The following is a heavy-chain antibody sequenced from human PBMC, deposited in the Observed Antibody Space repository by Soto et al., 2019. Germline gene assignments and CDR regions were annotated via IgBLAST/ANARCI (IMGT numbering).Heavy chain of an antibody. V-gene: IGHV4-4*02. Sequence: SETLSLTCAVSGGSLSNSSWWSWVRQPPGKTLEWLGEIFYSGSTKYNPSLNSRVTISADQSKNDFSLGLSSVTAADTAVYYCVHHGGVPYYHDFWGQGMLVTVSS. CDR2: IFYSGST. CDR3: VHHGGVPYYHDF. CDR1: GGSLSNSSW. J-gene: IGHJ4*02. D-gene: IGHD2-8*01.